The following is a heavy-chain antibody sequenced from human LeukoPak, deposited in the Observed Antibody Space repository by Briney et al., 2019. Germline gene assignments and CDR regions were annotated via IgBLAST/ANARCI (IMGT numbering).Heavy chain of an antibody. J-gene: IGHJ4*02. CDR3: ARVRRHVVRGSDTFYFDY. D-gene: IGHD3-10*01. CDR1: GYTFTIYW. Sequence: GGSLRLSCVDSGYTFTIYWMSWVRQSPERGLEWVANINLDGSVTYYVDSVKGRFTISRDNAQRSLYLQMDSLRAEDTAVYYCARVRRHVVRGSDTFYFDYWGQGSRVSVSS. CDR2: INLDGSVT. V-gene: IGHV3-7*01.